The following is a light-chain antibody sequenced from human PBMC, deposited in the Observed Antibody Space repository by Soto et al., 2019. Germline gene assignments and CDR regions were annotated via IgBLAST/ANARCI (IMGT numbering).Light chain of an antibody. J-gene: IGKJ3*01. CDR1: QSVGSNY. CDR2: GAS. V-gene: IGKV3-20*01. CDR3: QQYATTPLT. Sequence: EIVLTQSPGTLSLSLGERATVSCRASQSVGSNYLAWYQRKPGQAPRLLIYGASSRATGIPDRFSGSGSGTEFTLTISRLEPEDFSVYYCQQYATTPLTFGPGTKVDIK.